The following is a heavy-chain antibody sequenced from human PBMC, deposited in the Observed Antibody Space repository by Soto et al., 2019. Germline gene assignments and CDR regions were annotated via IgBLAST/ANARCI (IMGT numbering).Heavy chain of an antibody. D-gene: IGHD6-19*01. CDR1: GFTFSSYA. J-gene: IGHJ6*02. V-gene: IGHV3-23*01. CDR3: AKSPLEQWLAHMDV. Sequence: EVQLLESGGDLVQPGGSLRLSCAASGFTFSSYAMSWVRQAPGKGLEWVSVISGSGGSTYNADSVKGRFTISRDNSKNTLYLEMNSLRAEDTAVYYCAKSPLEQWLAHMDVWGQGTTVTVSS. CDR2: ISGSGGST.